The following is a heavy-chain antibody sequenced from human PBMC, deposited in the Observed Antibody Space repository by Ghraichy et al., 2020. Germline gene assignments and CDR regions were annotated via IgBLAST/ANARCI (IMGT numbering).Heavy chain of an antibody. J-gene: IGHJ4*02. D-gene: IGHD6-13*01. CDR1: GYTFTGYY. CDR3: ARVFGRQQLVPNTHLLDY. CDR2: INPNSGGT. Sequence: ASVKVSCKASGYTFTGYYMHWVRQAPGQGLEWMGWINPNSGGTNYAQKFQGRVTMTRDTSISTAYMELSRLRSDDTAVYYCARVFGRQQLVPNTHLLDYWGQGTLVTVSS. V-gene: IGHV1-2*02.